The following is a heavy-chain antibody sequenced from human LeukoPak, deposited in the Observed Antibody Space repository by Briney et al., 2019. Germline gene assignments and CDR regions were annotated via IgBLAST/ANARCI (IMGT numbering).Heavy chain of an antibody. J-gene: IGHJ6*02. CDR3: ARDPTPRYCSGGSCYTPYGMDV. CDR1: AFTFSNYT. D-gene: IGHD2-15*01. Sequence: GGSLRLSCAASAFTFSNYTMNWVRQAPGKGLEWVSDITSSGTYIYYAESVRGRFTVSRDNAKNSVYLQMNSLRAEDTAVYYCARDPTPRYCSGGSCYTPYGMDVWGQGTTVTV. V-gene: IGHV3-21*06. CDR2: ITSSGTYI.